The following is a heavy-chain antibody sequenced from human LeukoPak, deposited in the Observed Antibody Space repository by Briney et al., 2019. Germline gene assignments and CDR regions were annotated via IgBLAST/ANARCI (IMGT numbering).Heavy chain of an antibody. J-gene: IGHJ4*02. Sequence: SETLSLTCFVSGDSISSSYWSWFRQPPGKGLEWIGYVYYSGTTNYNPSLKSRVTMSMHTYKTQFSLKLSSVTAADTAVYYCARHTTYGGNSAFEYWGQGTLVTVSS. CDR2: VYYSGTT. V-gene: IGHV4-59*08. CDR1: GDSISSSY. CDR3: ARHTTYGGNSAFEY. D-gene: IGHD4-23*01.